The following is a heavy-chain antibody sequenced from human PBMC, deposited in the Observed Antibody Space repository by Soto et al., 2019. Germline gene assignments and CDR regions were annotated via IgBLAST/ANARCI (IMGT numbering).Heavy chain of an antibody. D-gene: IGHD1-20*01. CDR1: GFTFSDHY. CDR2: TRNKAYSYTT. V-gene: IGHV3-72*01. CDR3: ARGLSGTYTAYYGMDV. J-gene: IGHJ6*02. Sequence: EVQLVESGGGLVQPGGSLRLSCAASGFTFSDHYMDWSRQAPGKGLEWLGRTRNKAYSYTTEYAAFVKGRFAISRDDSKNSLYLQMNSLKTEDTAVYYCARGLSGTYTAYYGMDVWGQGTTVTVSS.